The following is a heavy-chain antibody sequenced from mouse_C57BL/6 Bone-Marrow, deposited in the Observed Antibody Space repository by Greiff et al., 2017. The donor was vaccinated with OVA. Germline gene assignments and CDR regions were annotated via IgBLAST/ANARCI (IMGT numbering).Heavy chain of an antibody. V-gene: IGHV5-4*01. CDR3: ARDPDPYYYAMDY. CDR1: GFTFSSYA. Sequence: EVHLVESGGGLVKPGGSLKLSCAASGFTFSSYAMSWVRQTPEKRLEWVATISDGGSYTYYPDNVKGRFTISRDNAKNNLYLQMSHLKSEDTAMYYCARDPDPYYYAMDYWGQGTSVTVSS. J-gene: IGHJ4*01. CDR2: ISDGGSYT.